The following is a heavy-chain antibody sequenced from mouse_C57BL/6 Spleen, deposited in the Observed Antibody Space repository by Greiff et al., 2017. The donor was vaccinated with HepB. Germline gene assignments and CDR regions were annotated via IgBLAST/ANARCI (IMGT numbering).Heavy chain of an antibody. CDR3: ALAGLHGDVGY. CDR1: GYTFTSYW. J-gene: IGHJ2*01. CDR2: IYPSDSET. Sequence: QVQLQQPGAELVRPGSSVKLSCKASGYTFTSYWMDWVKQRPGQGLEWIGNIYPSDSETHYNQKFKDKATLTVDKSSSTAYMQLSSLTSEDSAVYYCALAGLHGDVGYWGQGTTLTVSS. V-gene: IGHV1-61*01. D-gene: IGHD3-1*01.